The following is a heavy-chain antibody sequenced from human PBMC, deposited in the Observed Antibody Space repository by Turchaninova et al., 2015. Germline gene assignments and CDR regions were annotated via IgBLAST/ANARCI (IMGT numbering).Heavy chain of an antibody. CDR2: IYHDGNT. Sequence: QVPLQESGPGLVEPSEPLSLTCAVSGYSLSSGSYWGWIRQPPGKGLEWIGSIYHDGNTYYNPSLTSRVTVAIDKSKNQFSLRLTSLTAADTAVYYCARRGQPPYWYFALWGRGTLVTVSS. J-gene: IGHJ2*01. V-gene: IGHV4-38-2*01. CDR3: ARRGQPPYWYFAL. D-gene: IGHD3-10*01. CDR1: GYSLSSGSY.